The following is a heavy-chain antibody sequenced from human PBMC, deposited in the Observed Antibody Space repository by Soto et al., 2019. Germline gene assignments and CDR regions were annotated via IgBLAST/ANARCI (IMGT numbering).Heavy chain of an antibody. V-gene: IGHV4-4*02. CDR3: AREIVTAGGNNYFDP. CDR1: GGTVASSHW. CDR2: VYHTGDT. J-gene: IGHJ5*02. D-gene: IGHD2-21*02. Sequence: SETLSLTCGVSGGTVASSHWWSWVRQSPGGGLEWIGNVYHTGDTNLNPSLQSRVTISVDKSNNQFSLRLNSLTAADTAVYFCAREIVTAGGNNYFDPWGPGTLVTVS.